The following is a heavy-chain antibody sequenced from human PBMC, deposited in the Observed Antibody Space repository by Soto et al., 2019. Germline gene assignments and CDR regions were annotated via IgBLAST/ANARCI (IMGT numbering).Heavy chain of an antibody. Sequence: SETLSLTCTVSGGSISSYYWSWIRPPPGKGLEWIGYIYYSGSTNYNPSLKSRVTISVDTSKNQFSLKLSLKLSSVTAADTAVYYCARRWGDYFDYWGQGTLVTVSS. CDR2: IYYSGST. V-gene: IGHV4-59*08. CDR3: ARRWGDYFDY. CDR1: GGSISSYY. D-gene: IGHD3-16*01. J-gene: IGHJ4*02.